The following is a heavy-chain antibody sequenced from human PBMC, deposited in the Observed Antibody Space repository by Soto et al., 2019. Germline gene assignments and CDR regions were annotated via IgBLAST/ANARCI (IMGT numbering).Heavy chain of an antibody. CDR1: GFTFSSYG. CDR3: AKEGRYGSGSYAIYYYYGMDV. Sequence: QVQLVESGGGVVQPGRSLRLSCAASGFTFSSYGMHWVRQAPGKGLEWVAVISYDGSNKYYADSVKGRFTISRDNSKKTLYLQMNSLRAEDTAVYYCAKEGRYGSGSYAIYYYYGMDVWGQGTTVTVSS. V-gene: IGHV3-30*18. J-gene: IGHJ6*02. D-gene: IGHD3-10*01. CDR2: ISYDGSNK.